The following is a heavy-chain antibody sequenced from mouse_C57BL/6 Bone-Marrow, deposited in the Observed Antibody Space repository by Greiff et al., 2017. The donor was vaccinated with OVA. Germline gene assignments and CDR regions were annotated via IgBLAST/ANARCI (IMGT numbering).Heavy chain of an antibody. CDR1: GYAFSSSW. Sequence: QVQLKESGPELVKPGASVKISCKASGYAFSSSWMNWVKQRPGKGLEWIGRIYPGDGDTNYNGKFKGKATLTADKSSSTAYMQLSSLTSEDSAVYFCARYGITTVVARYFDVWGTGTTVTVSS. CDR3: ARYGITTVVARYFDV. V-gene: IGHV1-82*01. CDR2: IYPGDGDT. D-gene: IGHD1-1*01. J-gene: IGHJ1*03.